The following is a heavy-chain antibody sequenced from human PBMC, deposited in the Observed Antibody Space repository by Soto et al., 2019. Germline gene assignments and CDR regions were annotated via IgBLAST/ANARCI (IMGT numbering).Heavy chain of an antibody. J-gene: IGHJ3*02. Sequence: GGSLRLPCAASGCNFDDYAMHWVRQAPGKGLEWVSGISWNSGSIGYADSVKGRFTISRDNAKNSLYLQMNSLRAEDTALYYCAKDTGCSGGSCYPNGAFDIWGQGTMVTVSS. D-gene: IGHD2-15*01. V-gene: IGHV3-9*01. CDR1: GCNFDDYA. CDR2: ISWNSGSI. CDR3: AKDTGCSGGSCYPNGAFDI.